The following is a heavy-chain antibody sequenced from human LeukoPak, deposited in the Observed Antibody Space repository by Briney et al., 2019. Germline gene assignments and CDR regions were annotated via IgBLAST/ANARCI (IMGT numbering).Heavy chain of an antibody. Sequence: GGSLRLSCAASGFTFSSYSMNWVRQAPGKGLEWVSSISSSSSYIYYADSVKGRFTISRDNAKNSLYLQMNSLRAEDTAVYYCARYRITMIVVVAEPYYFDYWGQGTLVTVSS. CDR2: ISSSSSYI. CDR3: ARYRITMIVVVAEPYYFDY. CDR1: GFTFSSYS. V-gene: IGHV3-21*04. D-gene: IGHD3-22*01. J-gene: IGHJ4*02.